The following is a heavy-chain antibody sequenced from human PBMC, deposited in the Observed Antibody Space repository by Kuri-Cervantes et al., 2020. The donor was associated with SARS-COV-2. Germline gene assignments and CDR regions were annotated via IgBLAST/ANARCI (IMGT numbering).Heavy chain of an antibody. Sequence: GSLRLSCTVSGGSISSYYWSWIRQPPGKGLEWIGYIYYSGSTKYNPSLKSRVTISVDKSKNQFSLKLSSVTAADTAVYYCAREGATLYNWFDPWGQGTLVTVSS. V-gene: IGHV4-59*12. CDR2: IYYSGST. J-gene: IGHJ5*02. D-gene: IGHD5-12*01. CDR1: GGSISSYY. CDR3: AREGATLYNWFDP.